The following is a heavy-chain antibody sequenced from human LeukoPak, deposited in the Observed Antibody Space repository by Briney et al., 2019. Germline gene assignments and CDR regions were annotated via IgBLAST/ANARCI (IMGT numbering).Heavy chain of an antibody. CDR1: GFTFSSYW. CDR2: IRQDGSEK. D-gene: IGHD3-3*01. J-gene: IGHJ4*02. V-gene: IGHV3-7*04. CDR3: ARALYDFWSGYTTYFDY. Sequence: GGSLRLSCAASGFTFSSYWMTWVRQAPGKGLEWVANIRQDGSEKYYVDSVKGRFTISRDSAKNSLYLQMNSLRAEDTAVYYCARALYDFWSGYTTYFDYWGQGTLVTVSS.